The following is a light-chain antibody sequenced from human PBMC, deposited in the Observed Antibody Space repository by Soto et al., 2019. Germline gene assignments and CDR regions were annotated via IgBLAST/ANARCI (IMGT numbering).Light chain of an antibody. CDR1: QNINNY. Sequence: DIQMTQSPSSLSASVGDRVTITCQASQNINNYLNWYQHKPGKAPKLLIYAASSLQSGVPSRFSGSGSGTDFTLTISSLHPEDFATYYCQQSYSTPFTFGPGTKVDIK. J-gene: IGKJ3*01. CDR3: QQSYSTPFT. CDR2: AAS. V-gene: IGKV1-39*01.